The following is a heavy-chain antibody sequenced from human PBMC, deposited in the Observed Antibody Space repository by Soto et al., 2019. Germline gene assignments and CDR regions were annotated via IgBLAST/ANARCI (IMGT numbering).Heavy chain of an antibody. CDR3: ARDPSGDVVPAASDS. V-gene: IGHV1-18*01. J-gene: IGHJ4*02. CDR1: GYTFSNYG. Sequence: HVQLVQSGAEVKTPGASVKVSCRTSGYTFSNYGISWVRQAPGQGLEWMGWIGPYDRKTDYAQNFQGGVTMTADTSTSTAYMELRSLRSDDTAVYYCARDPSGDVVPAASDSWGQGTLVTVSS. D-gene: IGHD2-2*01. CDR2: IGPYDRKT.